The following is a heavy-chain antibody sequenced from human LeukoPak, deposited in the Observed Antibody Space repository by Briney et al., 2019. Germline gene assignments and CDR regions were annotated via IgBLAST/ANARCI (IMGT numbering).Heavy chain of an antibody. CDR3: ARDKYYGSGSFDY. CDR2: IIPIFGTA. V-gene: IGHV1-69*05. Sequence: SVKVSCKASGGTFSDYAISWVRQVPGQGLEWMGRIIPIFGTANYAQKFQGRVTITTDESTSTAYMELSSLRSEDTAVYYCARDKYYGSGSFDYWGQGTLVTVSS. D-gene: IGHD3-10*01. CDR1: GGTFSDYA. J-gene: IGHJ4*02.